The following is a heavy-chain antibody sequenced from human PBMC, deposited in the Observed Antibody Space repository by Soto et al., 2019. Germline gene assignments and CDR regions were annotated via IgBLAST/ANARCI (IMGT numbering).Heavy chain of an antibody. D-gene: IGHD6-13*01. Sequence: GGSLRLSCAASGFTFNIYGMHWVRQAPDKGLEWVALISYDGSNQYYADSVKGRFTISRENSQNTLFLQMHSLMSEDTAVYYCARTAGGRVRGALDIWGQGTMVTVS. V-gene: IGHV3-30*03. CDR1: GFTFNIYG. J-gene: IGHJ3*02. CDR3: ARTAGGRVRGALDI. CDR2: ISYDGSNQ.